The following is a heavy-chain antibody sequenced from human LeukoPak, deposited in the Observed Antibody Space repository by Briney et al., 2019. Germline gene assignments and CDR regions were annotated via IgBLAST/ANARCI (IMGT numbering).Heavy chain of an antibody. V-gene: IGHV3-23*01. CDR3: AKSDCGSDGCKLLNY. CDR1: GFIFSNYA. CDR2: ISGSGDAT. D-gene: IGHD2-21*01. Sequence: GGSLRLSCAVSGFIFSNYAMSWVRQAPGKGLEWVSSISGSGDATKYADSVMGRFTISRDNSKNTLSLQMNSLRAEDTAVYYCAKSDCGSDGCKLLNYWGQETLVTASS. J-gene: IGHJ4*02.